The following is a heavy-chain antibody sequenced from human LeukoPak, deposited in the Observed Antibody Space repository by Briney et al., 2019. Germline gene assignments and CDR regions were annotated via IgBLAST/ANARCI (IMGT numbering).Heavy chain of an antibody. CDR3: AREGRCSGGSCLRTNAFDI. J-gene: IGHJ3*02. Sequence: GGSLRLSCAASGFTVSSNYMSWVRQAPGKGLEWVSVIYSGGSTYYADSVKGRFTISRDNSKNTLYLQMNSLRAEDTVVYYCAREGRCSGGSCLRTNAFDIWGQGTMVTVSS. D-gene: IGHD2-15*01. CDR2: IYSGGST. CDR1: GFTVSSNY. V-gene: IGHV3-53*01.